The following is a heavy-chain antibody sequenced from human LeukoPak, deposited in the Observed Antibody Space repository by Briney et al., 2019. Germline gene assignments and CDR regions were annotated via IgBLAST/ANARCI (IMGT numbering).Heavy chain of an antibody. J-gene: IGHJ3*02. CDR3: ARDPLSSPGI. CDR2: IYYSGST. CDR1: GGSISSYY. Sequence: SETLSLTCTVSGGSISSYYWSWIRQPPGKGLEWIGYIYYSGSTNYNPSLKSRVSISVDTSKNQFSLKLSSVTAADTAVYYCARDPLSSPGIWGQGTMVTVSS. D-gene: IGHD6-6*01. V-gene: IGHV4-59*01.